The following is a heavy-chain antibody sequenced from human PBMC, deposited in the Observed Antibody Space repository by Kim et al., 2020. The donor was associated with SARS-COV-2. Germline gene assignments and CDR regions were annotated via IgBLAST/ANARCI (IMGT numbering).Heavy chain of an antibody. CDR2: IIPIFGTA. V-gene: IGHV1-69*13. J-gene: IGHJ3*02. CDR1: GGTFSSYS. Sequence: SVKVSCKASGGTFSSYSISWVRQAPGQGLEWMGGIIPIFGTANYAQKFQGRVTITADESTSTAYMELSSLRSEDTAVYYCARDQEIFDAFDIWGQGTMVTVSS. CDR3: ARDQEIFDAFDI. D-gene: IGHD2-15*01.